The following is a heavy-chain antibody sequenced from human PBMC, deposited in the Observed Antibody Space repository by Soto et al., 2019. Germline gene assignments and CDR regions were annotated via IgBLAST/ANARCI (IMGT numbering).Heavy chain of an antibody. CDR3: TTGTKSPIHQYGMDV. D-gene: IGHD1-1*01. Sequence: PGGSLRLSCAASGFTFRSYAMRWVRQAPGKGLEWLSSIGGGGETYYPDSVRGRFTISRDNSKSTLYLQMDSLRAEDSAVYFCTTGTKSPIHQYGMDVWGQGTTVTVSS. CDR1: GFTFRSYA. J-gene: IGHJ6*02. V-gene: IGHV3-23*01. CDR2: IGGGGET.